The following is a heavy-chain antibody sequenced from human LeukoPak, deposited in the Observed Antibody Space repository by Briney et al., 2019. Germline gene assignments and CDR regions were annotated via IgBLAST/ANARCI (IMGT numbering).Heavy chain of an antibody. CDR3: ARGLPYYYDSSGYSAAYYFDY. V-gene: IGHV1-18*01. CDR2: ISAYNGNT. Sequence: WASVKVSCKASGYTFTSYGITWVRQAPGQGLEWMGWISAYNGNTNYAQKLQGRVTVTTDTSTSTAYMELRSLSSDDTAVYYCARGLPYYYDSSGYSAAYYFDYWDQGTLVTVSS. D-gene: IGHD3-22*01. CDR1: GYTFTSYG. J-gene: IGHJ4*02.